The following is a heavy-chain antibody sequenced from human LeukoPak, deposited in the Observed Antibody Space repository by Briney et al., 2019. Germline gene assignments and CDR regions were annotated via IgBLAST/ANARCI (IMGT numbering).Heavy chain of an antibody. Sequence: SETLSLTCTVSGGSISSSSYYWGWIRQPPGKGLEWIGSIYYSGSTDYNPSLKSRVTISVDTSKNQFSLKLSSVTAADTAVYYCARLWFGERWDYYYYGMDVWGQGTTVTVSS. CDR3: ARLWFGERWDYYYYGMDV. CDR2: IYYSGST. V-gene: IGHV4-39*07. CDR1: GGSISSSSYY. J-gene: IGHJ6*02. D-gene: IGHD3-10*01.